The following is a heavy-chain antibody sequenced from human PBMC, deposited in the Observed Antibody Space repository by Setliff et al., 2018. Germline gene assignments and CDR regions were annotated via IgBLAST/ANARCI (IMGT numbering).Heavy chain of an antibody. Sequence: GASVKVSCKTSRGTFSNYAISWVRQAPGQRLEWMGWINAGNGNTKYSQKFQGRVTITRDTSASTAYMELSSLRSEDTAVYYCARDPAPEYYDFRSGHRYYYYRDVWGKGTTVTVSS. CDR1: RGTFSNYA. D-gene: IGHD3-3*01. J-gene: IGHJ6*03. V-gene: IGHV1-3*01. CDR2: INAGNGNT. CDR3: ARDPAPEYYDFRSGHRYYYYRDV.